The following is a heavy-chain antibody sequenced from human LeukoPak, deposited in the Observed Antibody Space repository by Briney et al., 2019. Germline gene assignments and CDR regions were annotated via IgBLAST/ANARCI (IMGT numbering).Heavy chain of an antibody. J-gene: IGHJ4*02. D-gene: IGHD6-13*01. V-gene: IGHV3-21*01. CDR1: GFTFSSYS. CDR3: ARGLIAAAGYFDY. Sequence: GGSLRLSCATSGFTFSSYSMNWVRQAPGKGLEWVSSISSSSSYIYYADSVKGRFTISRDSAKNSLYLQMNSLRAEDTAVYYCARGLIAAAGYFDYWGQGTLVTVSS. CDR2: ISSSSSYI.